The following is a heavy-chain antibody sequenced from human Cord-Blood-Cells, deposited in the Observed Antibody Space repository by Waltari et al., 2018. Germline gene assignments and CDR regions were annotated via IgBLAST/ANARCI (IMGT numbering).Heavy chain of an antibody. CDR2: VNPHSGGT. Sequence: QVQLVQSGAEVKKPGASVKVSCKASGYTFTGYYMHWVRQGPGQGLEWKGWVNPHSGGTNQAKEFPGRVSKTRDTSISTAYMGPSRLGSDDTAGYYCAAAGTSNHGIGGWGQGTTVTVSS. CDR1: GYTFTGYY. J-gene: IGHJ6*02. V-gene: IGHV1-2*02. D-gene: IGHD6-13*01. CDR3: AAAGTSNHGIGG.